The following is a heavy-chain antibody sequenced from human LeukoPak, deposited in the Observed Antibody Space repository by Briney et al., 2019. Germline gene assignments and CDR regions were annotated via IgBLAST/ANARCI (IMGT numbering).Heavy chain of an antibody. V-gene: IGHV1-2*02. CDR2: INPNSGGT. J-gene: IGHJ4*02. CDR3: ASSDEWFTTKTYDY. CDR1: GYTFTGYY. Sequence: ASVKVSCKASGYTFTGYYMHWVRQAPGQWLEWIRWINPNSGGTNYAQKFQGRVTMTRDTSISTAYMELSRLRSDDTAVYYCASSDEWFTTKTYDYWGQGTLVTVSS. D-gene: IGHD3-3*01.